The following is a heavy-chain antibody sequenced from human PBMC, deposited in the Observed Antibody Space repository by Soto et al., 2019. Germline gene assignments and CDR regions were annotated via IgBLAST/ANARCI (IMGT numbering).Heavy chain of an antibody. J-gene: IGHJ4*02. CDR1: GYTFTSYG. CDR3: AREAFDFWSGYYPLFDY. Sequence: GASVKVSCKTSGYTFTSYGISWVRQAPGQGLEWMGWISAYNGNTNYAQKLQGRVTMTTDTSTSTAYMELRSLRSDDTAVYYCAREAFDFWSGYYPLFDYWGQGTLVTVSS. D-gene: IGHD3-3*01. V-gene: IGHV1-18*01. CDR2: ISAYNGNT.